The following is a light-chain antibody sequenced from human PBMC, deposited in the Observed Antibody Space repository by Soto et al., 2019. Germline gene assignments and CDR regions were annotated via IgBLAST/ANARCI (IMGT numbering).Light chain of an antibody. CDR1: QSISIF. Sequence: DIQMTQSPSTLSASIGDRVTITCRASQSISIFLARYQLKPGKAPKLLIFDASRLQGGVPPRFSGSGSETEFTLTISSLQPDDFATYYCQQYNSYSPTFGQGSKVEI. J-gene: IGKJ1*01. CDR2: DAS. CDR3: QQYNSYSPT. V-gene: IGKV1-5*01.